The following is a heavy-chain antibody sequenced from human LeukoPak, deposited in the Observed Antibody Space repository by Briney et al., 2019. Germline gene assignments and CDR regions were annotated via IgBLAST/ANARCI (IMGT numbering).Heavy chain of an antibody. J-gene: IGHJ4*02. CDR3: ARGFHVLRYFDWLLYPCYFDY. V-gene: IGHV4-34*01. Sequence: SETLSLTCAVYGGSFSGYYWSWIRQPPGKGLEWIGEINHSVSTNYNPPLKSRVTISVDTSKNQFSLKLSSVTAADTAVYYCARGFHVLRYFDWLLYPCYFDYWGQGTLVTVSS. CDR2: INHSVST. CDR1: GGSFSGYY. D-gene: IGHD3-9*01.